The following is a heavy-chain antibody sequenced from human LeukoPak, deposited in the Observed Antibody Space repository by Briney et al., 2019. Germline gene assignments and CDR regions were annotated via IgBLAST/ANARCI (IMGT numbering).Heavy chain of an antibody. J-gene: IGHJ6*03. CDR2: IYTSGST. CDR1: GGSISSYY. CDR3: ARDRSDSRIYYYYYMDV. D-gene: IGHD2-21*02. Sequence: SETLSLTCTVAGGSISSYYWSWIRQPAGKGLEWIGRIYTSGSTNYNPSLKSRVTMSVDTSKNQSSLKLSSVTAADTAVYYCARDRSDSRIYYYYYMDVWGKGTTVTISS. V-gene: IGHV4-4*07.